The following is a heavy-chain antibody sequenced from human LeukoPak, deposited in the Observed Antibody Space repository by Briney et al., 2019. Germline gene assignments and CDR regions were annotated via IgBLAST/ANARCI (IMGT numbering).Heavy chain of an antibody. CDR2: IYSGGST. CDR3: ARSGSAVTTFKRYFDL. Sequence: GGSLTRSCAASGFTVSSNYMSWVRQAPGKGLAWVSVIYSGGSTYYADSVRGRFTISRDNSKNTLYLQMNSLRAEDTAVYYCARSGSAVTTFKRYFDLWGRGTMVTVSS. J-gene: IGHJ2*01. V-gene: IGHV3-53*01. D-gene: IGHD3-10*01. CDR1: GFTVSSNY.